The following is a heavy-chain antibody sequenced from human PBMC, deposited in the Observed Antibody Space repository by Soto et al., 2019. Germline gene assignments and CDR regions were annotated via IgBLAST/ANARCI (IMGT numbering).Heavy chain of an antibody. CDR2: ISSSSSTI. J-gene: IGHJ4*02. Sequence: EVQLVESGGGLVQPGGSLRLSCAASGFTFSSYSMNWVRQAPGKGLEWVSYISSSSSTIYYADSVKGRFTISRDNAKNALYLQMNSLRDEDTAVYYCARDSGGSGWFGDFDYWGQGTLVTVSS. V-gene: IGHV3-48*02. CDR3: ARDSGGSGWFGDFDY. CDR1: GFTFSSYS. D-gene: IGHD6-19*01.